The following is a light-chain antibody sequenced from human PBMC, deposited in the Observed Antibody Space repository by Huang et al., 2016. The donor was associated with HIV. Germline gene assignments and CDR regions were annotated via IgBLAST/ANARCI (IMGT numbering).Light chain of an antibody. CDR3: QQLHNSPYT. J-gene: IGKJ2*01. V-gene: IGKV1-5*03. CDR2: KAS. Sequence: DSQMTQSPSTLSASIGDRVTITCRASQSLSGWLAGYQQRPGNAPNLLISKASSLQSGVPPRFSGSGSGTDFILTISSLQPDDFATYYCQQLHNSPYTFGQGTKLEIK. CDR1: QSLSGW.